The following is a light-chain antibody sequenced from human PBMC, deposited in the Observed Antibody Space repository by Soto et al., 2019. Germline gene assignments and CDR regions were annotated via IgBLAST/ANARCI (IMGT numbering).Light chain of an antibody. J-gene: IGKJ2*01. Sequence: ELVLTQSPATLSLSPGERATLSCRASQGVSSYLAWYQQKPGQAPRLLIYDASHRATGIPARFSGSGSGTDFTLTISSLEPEDFAVYYCQQRNIWPPGTFGQGTKLEIK. V-gene: IGKV3-11*01. CDR1: QGVSSY. CDR3: QQRNIWPPGT. CDR2: DAS.